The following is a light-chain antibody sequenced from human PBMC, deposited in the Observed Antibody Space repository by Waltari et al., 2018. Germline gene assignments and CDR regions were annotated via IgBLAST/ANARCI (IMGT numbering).Light chain of an antibody. CDR2: EFI. CDR3: CSYAGTNNFYV. J-gene: IGLJ1*01. CDR1: SSDIGDYDY. Sequence: QSALTQPPSASGSPGESVTISCTGTSSDIGDYDYVSWYQQHPGKAPKLMIYEFIKRPSGLPDRFSGSKSGNTASLTVSGLQAEDEADYYCCSYAGTNNFYVFGTGTKVTVL. V-gene: IGLV2-8*01.